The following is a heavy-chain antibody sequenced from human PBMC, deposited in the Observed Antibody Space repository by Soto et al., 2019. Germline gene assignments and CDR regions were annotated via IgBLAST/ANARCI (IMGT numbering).Heavy chain of an antibody. CDR3: ARQWGSGRFSSMWMDV. Sequence: GESLKVSCKGSGYSFTSYWIGSVRQMPGKGLEWMGIIYPGDSDTRYSPSFQGQVTISADKSISTAYLQWSSLKASDTAMYYCARQWGSGRFSSMWMDVWGQGTTVTVSS. V-gene: IGHV5-51*01. J-gene: IGHJ6*02. CDR1: GYSFTSYW. D-gene: IGHD6-19*01. CDR2: IYPGDSDT.